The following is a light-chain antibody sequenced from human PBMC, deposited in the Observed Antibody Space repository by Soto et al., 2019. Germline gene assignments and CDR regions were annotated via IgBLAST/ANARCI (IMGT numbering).Light chain of an antibody. CDR2: GAS. V-gene: IGKV3-15*01. CDR3: QQYNNWPRT. CDR1: QSVSSN. J-gene: IGKJ4*01. Sequence: EIVMTQSPATLSVSPGERATLSCRASQSVSSNLAWYQQKPGQAPRLLIYGASTRATGIRARFSGSGSGTEFTLTVSSLQSEGFAVYYCQQYNNWPRTFGGGTKVEIK.